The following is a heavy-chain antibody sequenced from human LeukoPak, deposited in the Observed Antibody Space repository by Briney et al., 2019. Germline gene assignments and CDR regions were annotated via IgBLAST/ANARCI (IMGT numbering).Heavy chain of an antibody. D-gene: IGHD3-16*01. CDR2: IYGGGSA. CDR3: AGVEGGDWFDP. Sequence: PGGSLRLSCAASRFTVSNNYMSWVRQAPGKGLEWVSVIYGGGSAYYPDSVKGRFTISRDNSKNTLYLQMNSLRPEDTAVYYCAGVEGGDWFDPWGQGTLVTVSS. V-gene: IGHV3-66*02. J-gene: IGHJ5*02. CDR1: RFTVSNNY.